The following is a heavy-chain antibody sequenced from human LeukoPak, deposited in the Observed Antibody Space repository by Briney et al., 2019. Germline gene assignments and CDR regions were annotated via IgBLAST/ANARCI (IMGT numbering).Heavy chain of an antibody. CDR1: GGSISSYY. J-gene: IGHJ6*03. D-gene: IGHD6-19*01. CDR3: ARRARSSGWYYYYYMDV. Sequence: KPSETLSLTCTVSGGSISSYYWSWIRQPPGKGLEGIGYIYYSGSTNYNPSLKSRVTISVDTSKNQFSLKLSSVTAADTAVYYCARRARSSGWYYYYYMDVWGKGTTVTVSS. CDR2: IYYSGST. V-gene: IGHV4-59*08.